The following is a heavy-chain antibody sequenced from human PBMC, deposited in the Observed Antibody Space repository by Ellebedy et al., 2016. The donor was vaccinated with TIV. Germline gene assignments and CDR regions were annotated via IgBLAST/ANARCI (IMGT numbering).Heavy chain of an antibody. CDR3: ARGQGWLQPDF. CDR2: VTHTGGT. D-gene: IGHD6-19*01. V-gene: IGHV4-34*01. Sequence: SETLSLXCAVSGAPSGNYFWSWIRQPPGKGLEWIGEVTHTGGTNYSPSLKSRITMSLDTSKNQFSLKVTSTTAADSAVYYCARGQGWLQPDFWGQGTLVTVSS. J-gene: IGHJ4*02. CDR1: GAPSGNYF.